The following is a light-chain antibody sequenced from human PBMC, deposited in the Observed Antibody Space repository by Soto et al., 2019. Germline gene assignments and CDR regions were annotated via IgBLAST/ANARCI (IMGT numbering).Light chain of an antibody. J-gene: IGLJ2*01. Sequence: QSVLTQPPSASGTPGQRVTISCSGSGSNIGSNTVNWYQQLPGTAPKLLIYTYIQRPSGVPDRFSGSKSGTSASLAISGLHSEDEADYYCAAWDDSLNGVLFGGGTKLTVL. CDR3: AAWDDSLNGVL. CDR1: GSNIGSNT. V-gene: IGLV1-44*01. CDR2: TYI.